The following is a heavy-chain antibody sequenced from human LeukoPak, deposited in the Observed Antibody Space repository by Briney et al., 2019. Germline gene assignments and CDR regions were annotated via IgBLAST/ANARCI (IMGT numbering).Heavy chain of an antibody. CDR2: IIPIFGTA. Sequence: SVKVSCKASGGTFSSYAISWVRQAPGQGLEWMGGIIPIFGTANYAQKFQGRVTITADKSTSTAYMELSSPRSEDTAVYYCARDHRTRGYFDWSPHLDYWGQGTLVTVSS. D-gene: IGHD3-9*01. V-gene: IGHV1-69*06. CDR3: ARDHRTRGYFDWSPHLDY. CDR1: GGTFSSYA. J-gene: IGHJ4*02.